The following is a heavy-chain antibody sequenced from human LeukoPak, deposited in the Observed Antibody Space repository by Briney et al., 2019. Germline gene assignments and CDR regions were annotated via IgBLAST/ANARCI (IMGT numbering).Heavy chain of an antibody. CDR2: IYHSGGT. CDR1: GYSIRSGYY. CDR3: ARGGYGDYTLDY. V-gene: IGHV4-38-2*02. D-gene: IGHD4-17*01. J-gene: IGHJ4*02. Sequence: PSETLSLTCTVSGYSIRSGYYWGWIRQPPGKGLEWIGSIYHSGGTYYNPSLKRRVTISRDTSKNQLSLRLRSVTAAETAVYYCARGGYGDYTLDYWGQGTLVTVSS.